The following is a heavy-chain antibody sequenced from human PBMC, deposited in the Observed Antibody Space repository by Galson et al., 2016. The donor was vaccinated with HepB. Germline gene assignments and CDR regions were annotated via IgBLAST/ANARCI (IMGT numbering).Heavy chain of an antibody. CDR1: GFTFSDSY. CDR2: TNQDGSAI. CDR3: ARGRGFLVDY. Sequence: SLRLSCAASGFTFSDSYMAWFRQAPGKGLEWVAITNQDGSAIHYVDSVKGRSTISRDNARNSLFLQMNSLRAEDSAVYYCARGRGFLVDYWGQGALVTVSS. V-gene: IGHV3-7*03. J-gene: IGHJ4*02. D-gene: IGHD3-3*01.